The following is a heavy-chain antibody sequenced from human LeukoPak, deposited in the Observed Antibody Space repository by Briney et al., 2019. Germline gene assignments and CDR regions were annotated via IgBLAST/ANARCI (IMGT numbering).Heavy chain of an antibody. CDR2: IYYRGST. CDR1: GGSISSYY. D-gene: IGHD3-10*01. V-gene: IGHV4-59*01. Sequence: SETLSLTCSVAGGSISSYYWSWIRPPPGKGLEWIGYIYYRGSTKYNPSLKSRVTISVDTSNNQFSLKLSSVTAADTAVYYCAAAAYGSGSYTVDYWGQGTLVTVSS. J-gene: IGHJ4*02. CDR3: AAAAYGSGSYTVDY.